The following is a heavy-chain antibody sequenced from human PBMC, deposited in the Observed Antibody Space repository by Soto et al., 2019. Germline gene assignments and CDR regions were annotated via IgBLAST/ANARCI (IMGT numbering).Heavy chain of an antibody. CDR2: IDPRHSQS. Sequence: GESLNISCKGSGYSFTSCGISWVRQMPGKGLEWMGSIDPRHSQSNCLPSFQDLAPIVADKSISTSYLQWSSLMDTDTDMYYFGRHSKSLDGSASYYNVGDYYYGMYVWCQRTTVTIAS. CDR3: GRHSKSLDGSASYYNVGDYYYGMYV. V-gene: IGHV5-10-1*01. J-gene: IGHJ6*02. D-gene: IGHD3-10*01. CDR1: GYSFTSCG.